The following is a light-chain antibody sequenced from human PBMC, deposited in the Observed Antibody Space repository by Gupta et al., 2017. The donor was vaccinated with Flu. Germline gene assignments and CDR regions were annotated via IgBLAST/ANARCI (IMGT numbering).Light chain of an antibody. CDR2: LNSDGSH. CDR1: SGHSSYA. Sequence: QVVLTHSPSASASLRPSVKATCTLSSGHSSYAIAWPQQQPEKGPRYMMKLNSDGSHTKGDGIPDRFSGSSSGAERYLTISSLQSEDEADYYCQTWDTGLVVFGGGTKLTVL. CDR3: QTWDTGLVV. J-gene: IGLJ2*01. V-gene: IGLV4-69*02.